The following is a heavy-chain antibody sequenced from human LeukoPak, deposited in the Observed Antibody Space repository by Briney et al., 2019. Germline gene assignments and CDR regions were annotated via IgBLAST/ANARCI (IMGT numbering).Heavy chain of an antibody. CDR2: IYYSGST. V-gene: IGHV4-59*12. D-gene: IGHD3-3*01. CDR3: ARVYFWSGYLYYFDY. J-gene: IGHJ4*02. Sequence: SETLSLTCTVSGGSISSYYWSWIRQPPGKGLEWIGFIYYSGSTNYNPSLKCRVTISVDTSKNQFSLKLSSVTAADTAVYYCARVYFWSGYLYYFDYWGQGTLVTVSS. CDR1: GGSISSYY.